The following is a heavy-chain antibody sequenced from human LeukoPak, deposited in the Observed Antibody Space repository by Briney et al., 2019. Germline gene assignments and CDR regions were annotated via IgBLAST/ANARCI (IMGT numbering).Heavy chain of an antibody. Sequence: SETPSLTCTVSGGSISSYYWSWIRQPAGKGLEWIGRIYTSGSTNYNPSLKSRVTISVDKSKNQFSLKLSSVTAADTAVYYCARSGYCSSTSCYAVDYFDYWGQGTLVTVSS. CDR2: IYTSGST. D-gene: IGHD2-2*01. CDR1: GGSISSYY. CDR3: ARSGYCSSTSCYAVDYFDY. V-gene: IGHV4-4*07. J-gene: IGHJ4*02.